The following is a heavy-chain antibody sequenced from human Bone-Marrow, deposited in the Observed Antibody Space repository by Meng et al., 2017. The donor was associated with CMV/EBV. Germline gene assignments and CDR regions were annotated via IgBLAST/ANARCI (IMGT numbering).Heavy chain of an antibody. CDR2: ISAYNGNT. CDR3: ARFQWLNPAYYYYYGMDF. CDR1: GYTFTSYG. Sequence: ASVKVSCKASGYTFTSYGISWVRQAPGQGLEWMGWISAYNGNTNYAQKLQGRVTMTTDTSTSTAYMELRSLRSDDTAVYYCARFQWLNPAYYYYYGMDFWGQGTTVTVSS. V-gene: IGHV1-18*01. J-gene: IGHJ6*02. D-gene: IGHD5-18*01.